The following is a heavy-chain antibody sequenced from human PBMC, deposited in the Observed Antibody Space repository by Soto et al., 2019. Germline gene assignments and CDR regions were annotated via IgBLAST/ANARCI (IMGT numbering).Heavy chain of an antibody. D-gene: IGHD6-6*01. Sequence: SVKVSCKASGGTFSNYTISWVRQAPGQGLEWMGRIIPILGIANYAQKFQGRVTITADKSTSTAYMELSSLRSEDTAVYYCAREEYSSSSSGVYYYYMDVWGKGTTVTVSS. CDR3: AREEYSSSSSGVYYYYMDV. CDR2: IIPILGIA. J-gene: IGHJ6*03. V-gene: IGHV1-69*04. CDR1: GGTFSNYT.